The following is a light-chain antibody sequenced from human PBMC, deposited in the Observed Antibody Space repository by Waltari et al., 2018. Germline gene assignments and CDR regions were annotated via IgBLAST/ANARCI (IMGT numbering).Light chain of an antibody. J-gene: IGKJ2*01. CDR1: QSVSSK. V-gene: IGKV3-15*01. CDR3: QHYNNGGKA. Sequence: EIVMTQSPATLSVSPGERATLSCRASQSVSSKLAWYQQKPGQAPRLLSYHASTRATGIPARFSGSGSGTEFTLTISSLQSGDFAVYYCQHYNNGGKAFGQGTKLEIK. CDR2: HAS.